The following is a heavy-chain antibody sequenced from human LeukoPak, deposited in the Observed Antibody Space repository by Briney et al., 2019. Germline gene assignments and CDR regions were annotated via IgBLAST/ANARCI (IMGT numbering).Heavy chain of an antibody. CDR1: GYTFTNNG. V-gene: IGHV1-18*01. D-gene: IGHD6-6*01. J-gene: IGHJ3*02. CDR2: ISAYNGNK. Sequence: ASVKVSCKASGYTFTNNGIHWVRQAPGQGLDWMGWISAYNGNKVYAQELQGRVTMTTDTSTSTAYMELRSLRSDDTAVYYCARDRWSSSSSEGALDIWGQGTMVTVSS. CDR3: ARDRWSSSSSEGALDI.